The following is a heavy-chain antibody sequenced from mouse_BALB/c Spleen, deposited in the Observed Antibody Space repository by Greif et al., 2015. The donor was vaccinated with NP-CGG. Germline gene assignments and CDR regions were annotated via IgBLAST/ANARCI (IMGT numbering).Heavy chain of an antibody. V-gene: IGHV5-9-1*01. J-gene: IGHJ4*01. Sequence: EVMLVESGGGLVKPGGSLKLSCAASGFTFSSYAMSWVRQTPEKRLEWVATISSGGSYTYYPDSVKGRFTISRDNAKNTLYLQMSSLRSEDTAMYYCAREGMDYWGQGTSVTVSS. CDR3: AREGMDY. CDR1: GFTFSSYA. CDR2: ISSGGSYT.